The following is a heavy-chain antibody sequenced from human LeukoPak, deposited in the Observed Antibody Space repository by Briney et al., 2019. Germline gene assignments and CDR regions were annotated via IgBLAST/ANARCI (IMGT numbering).Heavy chain of an antibody. CDR3: ARVAERTWLPYDAAFDI. J-gene: IGHJ3*02. CDR1: GYSISGGYY. Sequence: PSETLSLTCTVSGYSISGGYYWGWIQQPPGKGLEWIGTIYHGGSTYYNPSLESRVTISLDTSKNHFSLNLTSVTAADTAMYYCARVAERTWLPYDAAFDIWGLGTMVTVSS. CDR2: IYHGGST. V-gene: IGHV4-38-2*02. D-gene: IGHD3-9*01.